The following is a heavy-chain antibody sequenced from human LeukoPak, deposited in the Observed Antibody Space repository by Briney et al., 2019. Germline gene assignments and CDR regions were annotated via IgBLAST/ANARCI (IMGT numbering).Heavy chain of an antibody. D-gene: IGHD3-10*01. CDR3: TRGRFGELPYGMDV. Sequence: GGSLRLSCTVSGSTFGDYAMSWFRQAPGKGLEWVGFIRSKAYGGTTQYAASVKGRFTISRDDSKSIAYLQMNSLKTEDTAVYYCTRGRFGELPYGMDVWGQGTTVTVSS. J-gene: IGHJ6*02. CDR2: IRSKAYGGTT. CDR1: GSTFGDYA. V-gene: IGHV3-49*03.